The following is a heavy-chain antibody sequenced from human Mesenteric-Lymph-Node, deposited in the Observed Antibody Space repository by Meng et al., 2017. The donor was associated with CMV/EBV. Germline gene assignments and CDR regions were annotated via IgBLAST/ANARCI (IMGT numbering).Heavy chain of an antibody. CDR1: GYSISSGYY. CDR2: IYHSGST. J-gene: IGHJ5*02. CDR3: AGRSRLFDP. D-gene: IGHD5/OR15-5a*01. Sequence: SETLSLTCTVSGYSISSGYYWGWIRQPPGKGLEWIGSIYHSGSTYYNPSLKSRVTISVDTSKNQFSLNLISVTAADTAVYYCAGRSRLFDPWGQGTLVTVSS. V-gene: IGHV4-38-2*02.